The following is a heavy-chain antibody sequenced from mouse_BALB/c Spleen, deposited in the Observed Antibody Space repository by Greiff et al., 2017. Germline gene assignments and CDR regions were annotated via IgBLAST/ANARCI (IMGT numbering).Heavy chain of an antibody. Sequence: QVQLKESGPGLVAPSQSLSITCTVSGFSLTSYVVHWVRQPPGKGLGWLGVIWAGDSTHYNSALMYRLSISQDNSKSQVILKRNSLQTDDTAMYYCARITTVVRAYWGQGTLVTVSA. CDR1: GFSLTSYV. D-gene: IGHD1-1*01. CDR2: IWAGDST. CDR3: ARITTVVRAY. J-gene: IGHJ3*01. V-gene: IGHV2-9*02.